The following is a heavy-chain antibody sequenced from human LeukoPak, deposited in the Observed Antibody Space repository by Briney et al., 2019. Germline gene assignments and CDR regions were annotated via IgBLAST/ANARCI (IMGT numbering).Heavy chain of an antibody. V-gene: IGHV3-13*01. Sequence: GGSLRLSCATSGFPFSAYNMHWVRQAPGKGLEWVSAFGSAGDTYYPGAVKGRFTISRDYAKNSLFLQMNNLIAGDTAVYFCVRGALPGDNWYFDLWGRGTLVTVSS. CDR1: GFPFSAYN. CDR2: FGSAGDT. CDR3: VRGALPGDNWYFDL. J-gene: IGHJ2*01.